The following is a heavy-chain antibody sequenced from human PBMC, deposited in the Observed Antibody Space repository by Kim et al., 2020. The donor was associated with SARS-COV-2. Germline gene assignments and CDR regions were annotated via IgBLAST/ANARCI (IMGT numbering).Heavy chain of an antibody. V-gene: IGHV3-11*01. J-gene: IGHJ6*02. CDR1: GFTFSDYY. CDR2: ISSSGSTI. D-gene: IGHD3-3*01. Sequence: GGSLRLSCAASGFTFSDYYMSWIRQAPGKGLEWVSYISSSGSTIYYADSVKGRFTISRDNAKNSLYLQMNSLRAEDTAVYYCARDRITSFGVVISGYGMDVWGQGTTVTVSS. CDR3: ARDRITSFGVVISGYGMDV.